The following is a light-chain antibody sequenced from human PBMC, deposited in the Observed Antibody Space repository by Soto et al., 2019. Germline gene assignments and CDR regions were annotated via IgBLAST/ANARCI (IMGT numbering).Light chain of an antibody. CDR1: QTINKN. CDR2: SAS. V-gene: IGKV1-39*01. J-gene: IGKJ2*01. CDR3: QQSFSTPYT. Sequence: DIHMTQAPSSLSASVGDSVTITCRASQTINKNLNWYHQKPGQAPNLLIYSASDFQSGVPSRFGGSGSGTEFTLTISGLQPEDFATYYCQQSFSTPYTFGQGTDLQI.